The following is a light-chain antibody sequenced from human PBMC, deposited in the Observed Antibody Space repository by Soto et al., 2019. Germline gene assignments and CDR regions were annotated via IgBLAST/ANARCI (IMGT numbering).Light chain of an antibody. CDR1: SIGSKS. V-gene: IGLV3-21*02. CDR2: DDS. Sequence: SYELTQSPSVSVAPGQTARITCGGNSIGSKSVHWYQQKPGQAPVVVVYDDSDRPSGIPERFSGSNSGNTATLTINRVEAGDEADYYCQVWDSSSDHMVFGGGTKVTVL. CDR3: QVWDSSSDHMV. J-gene: IGLJ3*02.